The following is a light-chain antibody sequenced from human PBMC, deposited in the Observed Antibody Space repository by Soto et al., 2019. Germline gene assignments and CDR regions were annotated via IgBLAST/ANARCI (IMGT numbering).Light chain of an antibody. Sequence: VLTQSPGTLSLSPGERATLSCRASQSVSSSYLAWYQQKTGQAPRLLIYGTSNRATGIPDRFSGSGSARDFSLTISRLKPEDFAVYYCQQYGSSPLVTFGQGTRLEIK. CDR1: QSVSSSY. CDR2: GTS. J-gene: IGKJ5*01. V-gene: IGKV3-20*01. CDR3: QQYGSSPLVT.